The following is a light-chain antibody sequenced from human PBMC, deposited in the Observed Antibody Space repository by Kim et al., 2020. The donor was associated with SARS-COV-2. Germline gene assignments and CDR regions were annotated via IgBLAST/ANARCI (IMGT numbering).Light chain of an antibody. Sequence: SLTASLGDRVTIACRASQRIDKYLNWYQQKPGKAPKLLIYGASSLQSGVPSRFSGSGSGTDFTLTISSLQPEDFASYYCQQTYSTGFGQGTKLEIK. V-gene: IGKV1-39*01. CDR3: QQTYSTG. CDR1: QRIDKY. J-gene: IGKJ2*03. CDR2: GAS.